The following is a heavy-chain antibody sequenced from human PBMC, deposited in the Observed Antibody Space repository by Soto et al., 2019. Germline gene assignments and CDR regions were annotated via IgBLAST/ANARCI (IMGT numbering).Heavy chain of an antibody. V-gene: IGHV4-30-4*01. CDR3: ARTLYGDYAGDVKDDY. J-gene: IGHJ4*02. Sequence: QVQLQESGPGLVNPSQTLSLTCTVSGGSLSSGDYYWSWIRQSPGRVLESIGYIYHSGSAYYNPSLKSRVTISVDTSKNQFSLKLSSVTAADTAVYHCARTLYGDYAGDVKDDYWGQGTLVTVSS. CDR2: IYHSGSA. CDR1: GGSLSSGDYY. D-gene: IGHD4-17*01.